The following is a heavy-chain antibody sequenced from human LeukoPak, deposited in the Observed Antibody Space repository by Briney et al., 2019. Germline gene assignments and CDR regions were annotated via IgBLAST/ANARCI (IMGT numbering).Heavy chain of an antibody. D-gene: IGHD2/OR15-2a*01. Sequence: GGSLRLSCAASGFTFSNYAMNWVRQAPGKGLEWVSAVSDTGDSTYYADSVKGRFTISRDNSKNTLYLQMNSLRAEDTAVYYCAKEISPPALYYFDYWGQGTLVTVSS. CDR2: VSDTGDST. CDR3: AKEISPPALYYFDY. V-gene: IGHV3-23*01. CDR1: GFTFSNYA. J-gene: IGHJ4*02.